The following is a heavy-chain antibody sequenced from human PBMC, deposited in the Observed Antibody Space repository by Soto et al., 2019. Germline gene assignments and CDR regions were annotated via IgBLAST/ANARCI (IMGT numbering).Heavy chain of an antibody. V-gene: IGHV4-30-4*01. CDR1: GGSISSGDYY. J-gene: IGHJ5*02. Sequence: SETLSLTCTVSGGSISSGDYYWSWILHPPGKGLEWIGYIYYSVSTYYNPSLKSRVTISVDTSKNQFSLKLSSVTAADTAVYYCARADLDYGWFDRLGQGNMVTVSA. CDR2: IYYSVST. CDR3: ARADLDYGWFDR. D-gene: IGHD4-17*01.